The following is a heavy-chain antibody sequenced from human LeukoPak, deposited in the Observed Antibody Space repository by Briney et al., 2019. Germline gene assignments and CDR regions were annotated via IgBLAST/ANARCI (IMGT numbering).Heavy chain of an antibody. J-gene: IGHJ5*02. CDR2: IYPGDSDT. CDR3: ARLAGRGYCSGGSCYKFWFDP. V-gene: IGHV5-51*01. D-gene: IGHD2-15*01. CDR1: GYSFTSYW. Sequence: GESLKISCKGSGYSFTSYWIGWVRQMPGKGLEWMGIIYPGDSDTRYSPSFQGQVTISADKSISTAYLQWSNLKASDTAMYYCARLAGRGYCSGGSCYKFWFDPWGQGTLVTVSS.